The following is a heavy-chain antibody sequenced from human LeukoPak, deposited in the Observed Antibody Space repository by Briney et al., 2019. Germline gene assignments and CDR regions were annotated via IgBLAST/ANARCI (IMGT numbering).Heavy chain of an antibody. CDR2: ISGSGGST. V-gene: IGHV3-23*01. J-gene: IGHJ4*02. CDR3: AKYPVGHIVVVTAMRYFDY. CDR1: VFTFSSYA. Sequence: GWSLRLSCAASVFTFSSYAMSWVRQAPGKGLEWVSVISGSGGSTYYADSVKGRFPISRDNSKNTLYLQMNSLRAEDTAVYYCAKYPVGHIVVVTAMRYFDYWGQGTLVTVSS. D-gene: IGHD2-21*02.